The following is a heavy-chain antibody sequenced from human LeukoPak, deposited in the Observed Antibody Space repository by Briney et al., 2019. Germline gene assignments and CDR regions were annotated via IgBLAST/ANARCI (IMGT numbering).Heavy chain of an antibody. D-gene: IGHD1-26*01. Sequence: GSPSLSCAASGFPFSSYAMSWVPQAPGKGLEWVSGISGSGGSTYYADSVKGRFTVSRDNSKNTLYLQMNSLRVEDTAVYYCAKGRSLLVGATNDYWGQGTLVTVSS. CDR3: AKGRSLLVGATNDY. CDR1: GFPFSSYA. J-gene: IGHJ4*02. CDR2: ISGSGGST. V-gene: IGHV3-23*01.